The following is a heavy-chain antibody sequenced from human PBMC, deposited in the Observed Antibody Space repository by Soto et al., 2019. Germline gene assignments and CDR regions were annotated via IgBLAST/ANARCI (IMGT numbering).Heavy chain of an antibody. Sequence: SETLSLTCTVSGGSISSYYWSWIRQPPGKGLEWIGYIYYSGSTNYNPSLKSRVTISVDTSKNQFSLKLSSVTAADTAVYYCARIDYSNWIDDWGQGTPVTVSS. CDR3: ARIDYSNWIDD. J-gene: IGHJ4*02. CDR2: IYYSGST. D-gene: IGHD4-4*01. CDR1: GGSISSYY. V-gene: IGHV4-59*08.